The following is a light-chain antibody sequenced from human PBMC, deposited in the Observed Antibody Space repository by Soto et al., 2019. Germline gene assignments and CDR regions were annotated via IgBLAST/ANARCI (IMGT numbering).Light chain of an antibody. Sequence: QSALTQPASVSGSPGQSITISCTGTSSDVGSNNFVSWFQQHPGKAPKLMIYEVTNRPSGVSYRFSGSKSGNTASLTISGLQAEAEADYYCSSFTTANTWVFGGGTKLTVL. V-gene: IGLV2-14*01. CDR2: EVT. J-gene: IGLJ3*02. CDR3: SSFTTANTWV. CDR1: SSDVGSNNF.